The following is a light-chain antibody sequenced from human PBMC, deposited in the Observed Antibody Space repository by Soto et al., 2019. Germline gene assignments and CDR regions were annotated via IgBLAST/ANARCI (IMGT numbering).Light chain of an antibody. CDR3: AAWDDGWNGYV. CDR1: TSNIRRNT. CDR2: SNN. Sequence: QPPSGSQTGRRNVTNSCSGSTSNIRRNTVNWYQQLPATARRTLIYSNNQRPSGVPDRFSGCKPCTTGSLAISGPLSEDEADYYCAAWDDGWNGYVFGTGSKVTGL. J-gene: IGLJ1*01. V-gene: IGLV1-44*01.